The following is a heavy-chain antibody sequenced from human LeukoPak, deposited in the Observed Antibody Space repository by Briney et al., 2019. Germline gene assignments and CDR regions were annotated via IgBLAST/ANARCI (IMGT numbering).Heavy chain of an antibody. V-gene: IGHV3-74*01. J-gene: IGHJ4*02. CDR3: ARGSGIITGIDE. CDR1: GFTFSSHW. Sequence: GGSLRLSCAASGFTFSSHWMHWVRQAPGKGLVWVSRIKDDGSHTNYADSVKGRFTTSRDNANNTLSLQMNSLRAEDTAVYYCARGSGIITGIDEWGQGTLVTVSS. CDR2: IKDDGSHT. D-gene: IGHD6-25*01.